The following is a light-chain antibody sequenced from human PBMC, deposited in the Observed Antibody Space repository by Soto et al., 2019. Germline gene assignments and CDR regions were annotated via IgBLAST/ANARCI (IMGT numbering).Light chain of an antibody. J-gene: IGKJ2*01. Sequence: EVVLTQSPGTMSLSPGEGVTLSCRASQSVTGTNLAWYQQRPGQAPRLLIYDAVRRATGIPDRFSGSGSGTDFTLTISRLEPEDFAVYYCHQYGSSLGTFGQGTKVDIK. V-gene: IGKV3-20*01. CDR2: DAV. CDR3: HQYGSSLGT. CDR1: QSVTGTN.